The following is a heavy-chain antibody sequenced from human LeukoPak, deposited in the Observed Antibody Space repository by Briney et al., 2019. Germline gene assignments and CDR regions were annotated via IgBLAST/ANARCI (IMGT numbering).Heavy chain of an antibody. CDR1: GYTFTSYA. V-gene: IGHV7-4-1*01. CDR3: ARGSGLYPYNWFDP. D-gene: IGHD2-2*02. CDR2: INTNTGNP. Sequence: ASVKVSCKASGYTFTSYAMNWVRQAPGQGLEWMGWINTNTGNPTYAQGFTGRFVFSLDTSVSTAYLQIGSLKAEDTAVYYCARGSGLYPYNWFDPWGQGTLVTVSS. J-gene: IGHJ5*02.